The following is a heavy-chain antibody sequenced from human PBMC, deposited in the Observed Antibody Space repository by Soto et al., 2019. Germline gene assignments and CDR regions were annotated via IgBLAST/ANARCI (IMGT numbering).Heavy chain of an antibody. CDR1: GYTFTNYG. Sequence: ASVKVSCKASGYTFTNYGFTWVRQAPGQGLEWLGWISTYNGNTKYAQKVQGRLTMTTDTSTSTANMELTSLRSDDTALYYCARTTVPASYYYMAVWGKGSTVTVSS. V-gene: IGHV1-18*01. CDR2: ISTYNGNT. D-gene: IGHD4-17*01. CDR3: ARTTVPASYYYMAV. J-gene: IGHJ6*03.